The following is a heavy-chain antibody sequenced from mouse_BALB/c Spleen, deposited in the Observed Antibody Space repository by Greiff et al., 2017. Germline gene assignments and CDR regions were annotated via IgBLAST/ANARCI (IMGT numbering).Heavy chain of an antibody. CDR3: ARGGYSGAMDY. CDR2: ISYSGST. J-gene: IGHJ4*01. D-gene: IGHD2-3*01. V-gene: IGHV3-2*02. Sequence: VQLKESGPGLVKPSQSLSLTCTVTGYSITSDYAWNWIRQFPGNKLEWMGYISYSGSTSYNPSLKSRISITRDTSKNQFFLQLNSVTTEDTATYYCARGGYSGAMDYWGQGTSVTVSS. CDR1: GYSITSDYA.